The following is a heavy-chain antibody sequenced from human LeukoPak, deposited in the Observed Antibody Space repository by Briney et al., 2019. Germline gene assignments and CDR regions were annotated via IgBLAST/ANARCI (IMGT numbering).Heavy chain of an antibody. V-gene: IGHV4-30-4*07. CDR1: GFTFSNYA. Sequence: LRLSCAASGFTFSNYAMGWVRQAPGKGLEWIGYIYYSGSTYYNPSLKSRVTISVDTSKNQFSLKLSSVTAADTAVYYCARDIGDEDYWYFDLWGRGTLVTVSS. CDR2: IYYSGST. D-gene: IGHD4-17*01. CDR3: ARDIGDEDYWYFDL. J-gene: IGHJ2*01.